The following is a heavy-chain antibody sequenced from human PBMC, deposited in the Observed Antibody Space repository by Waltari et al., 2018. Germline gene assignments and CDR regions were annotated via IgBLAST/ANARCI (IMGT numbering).Heavy chain of an antibody. V-gene: IGHV4-59*01. CDR2: IYYSGST. Sequence: QVQLQESGPGLVKPSETLSLTCTVSGGSISSYYWSWIRQPPGKGLEWIGYIYYSGSTNYNPTLKVRVTISGDTSKNQFSLKLSSVTAADTAVYYCARSMGAARTFHPFGYWGQGTLVTVSS. J-gene: IGHJ4*02. D-gene: IGHD6-6*01. CDR1: GGSISSYY. CDR3: ARSMGAARTFHPFGY.